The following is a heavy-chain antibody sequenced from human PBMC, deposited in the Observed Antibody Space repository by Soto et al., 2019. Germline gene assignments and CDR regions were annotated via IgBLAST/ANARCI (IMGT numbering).Heavy chain of an antibody. CDR1: GDTFTANY. D-gene: IGHD1-26*01. CDR3: ARDLAKGGGSAGFDY. J-gene: IGHJ4*02. Sequence: DAVKVSCKASGDTFTANYIHWVRQAPGQGFEWMGWINPKSGGTKFPQKFQGRVTMTRDTSLSTVYMTLTRLTSDDTAVYYCARDLAKGGGSAGFDYWGQGTLVTVSS. V-gene: IGHV1-2*02. CDR2: INPKSGGT.